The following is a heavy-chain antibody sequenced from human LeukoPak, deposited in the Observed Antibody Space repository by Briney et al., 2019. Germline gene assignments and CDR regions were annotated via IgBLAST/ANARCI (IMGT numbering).Heavy chain of an antibody. D-gene: IGHD6-13*01. CDR2: IIPIFGTA. V-gene: IGHV1-69*05. CDR1: GGTFSSYA. J-gene: IGHJ3*02. CDR3: ARQAAAGKTNAFDI. Sequence: SVKVSCKASGGTFSSYAISWVRQAPGQGLEWMGGIIPIFGTANYAQKFQGRVTITTDESTSTAYMELSSLRSEDTAVYYCARQAAAGKTNAFDIWGQGTMVTVSS.